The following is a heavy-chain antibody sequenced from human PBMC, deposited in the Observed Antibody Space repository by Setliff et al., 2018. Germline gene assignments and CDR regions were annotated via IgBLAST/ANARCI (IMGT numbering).Heavy chain of an antibody. Sequence: ASVKVSCKVSGYTLTELSMHWVRQAPGKGLEWMGGFDPEDGETIYAQKFQGRVTMTEDTSTDTAYMELSSLRSEDTAVYYCATSTWELGGFDYWGQGTLVTVAS. V-gene: IGHV1-24*01. D-gene: IGHD1-26*01. CDR2: FDPEDGET. J-gene: IGHJ4*02. CDR1: GYTLTELS. CDR3: ATSTWELGGFDY.